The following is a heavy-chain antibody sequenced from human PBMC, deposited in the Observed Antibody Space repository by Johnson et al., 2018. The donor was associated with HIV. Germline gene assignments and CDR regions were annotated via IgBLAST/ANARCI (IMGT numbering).Heavy chain of an antibody. V-gene: IGHV3-66*01. CDR3: AKDSPYYYATAAGAFDI. D-gene: IGHD3-10*01. Sequence: VQLVESGGGLVRPGGSLRLSCAVSGITVSSNYMSWVRQAPGKGLEWVSVIYSGGSTNYADSVKGRFTISRDNSKNTLYLQMNSLRAEDTAVYYCAKDSPYYYATAAGAFDIWGQGTMVTVSS. CDR1: GITVSSNY. J-gene: IGHJ3*02. CDR2: IYSGGST.